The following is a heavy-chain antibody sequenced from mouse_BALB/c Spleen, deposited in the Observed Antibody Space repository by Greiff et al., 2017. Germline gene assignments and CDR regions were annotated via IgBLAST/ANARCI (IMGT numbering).Heavy chain of an antibody. CDR1: GYTFTDYA. V-gene: IGHV1S137*01. CDR2: ISTYYGDA. J-gene: IGHJ4*01. Sequence: VQVVESGAELVRPGVSVKISCKGSGYTFTDYAMHWVKQSHAKSLEWIGVISTYYGDASYNQKFKGKATMTVDKSSSTAYMELARLTSEDSAIYYCARVGLYYAMDYWGQGTSVTVSS. CDR3: ARVGLYYAMDY.